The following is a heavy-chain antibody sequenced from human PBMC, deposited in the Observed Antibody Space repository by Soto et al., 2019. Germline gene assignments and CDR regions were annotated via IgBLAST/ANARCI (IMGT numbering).Heavy chain of an antibody. CDR1: GGSFSGYY. Sequence: SETLCLTCAVYGGSFSGYYWSWIRQPPGKGLEWIGEINHSGSTNYNPSLKSRVTISVDRSKNQFSLKLSPVTAADTAVYYCARVPGPWGQGTLVTVSS. J-gene: IGHJ5*02. V-gene: IGHV4-34*01. CDR3: ARVPGP. CDR2: INHSGST.